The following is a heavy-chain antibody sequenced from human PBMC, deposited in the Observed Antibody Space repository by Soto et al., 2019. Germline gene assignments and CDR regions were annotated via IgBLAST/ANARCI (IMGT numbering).Heavy chain of an antibody. J-gene: IGHJ4*02. D-gene: IGHD3-22*01. CDR3: VRDGLDYYDTERLYFDK. Sequence: PGGSLRLSCAASGFTFSSYGMHWVRQAPGKGLEWVAVISYDGSNKYYADSVKGRFTISRDNSKNSLYLQMNSLRAEDTATYYCVRDGLDYYDTERLYFDKWGQGTLVTVSS. CDR2: ISYDGSNK. CDR1: GFTFSSYG. V-gene: IGHV3-30*03.